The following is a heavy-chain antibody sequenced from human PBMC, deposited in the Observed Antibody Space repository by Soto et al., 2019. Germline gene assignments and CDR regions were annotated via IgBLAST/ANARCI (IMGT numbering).Heavy chain of an antibody. J-gene: IGHJ6*02. Sequence: SETLSLTCAVSGGSISNGGYSWSWIRQPPGKGLEWIGYMYHSGSTYYNPSLKSRVTISIDRSKNQFSLKLSSVTAADTAVYYCAALGYYDFWSGYSDYYYYGMEVWGQGTTVTVS. CDR3: AALGYYDFWSGYSDYYYYGMEV. V-gene: IGHV4-30-2*01. D-gene: IGHD3-3*01. CDR1: GGSISNGGYS. CDR2: MYHSGST.